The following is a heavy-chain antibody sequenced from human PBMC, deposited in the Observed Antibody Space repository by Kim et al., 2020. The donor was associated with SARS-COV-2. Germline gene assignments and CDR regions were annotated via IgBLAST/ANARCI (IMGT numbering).Heavy chain of an antibody. D-gene: IGHD5-12*01. Sequence: GGSLRLSCAASGFTFSSYSMNWVRQAPGKGLEWVSSISSSSSYIYYADSVKGRFTISRDNAKNSLYLQMNSLRAEDTAVYYCARDGVDMDVVADFDYWGQGTLVTVSS. CDR2: ISSSSSYI. CDR1: GFTFSSYS. V-gene: IGHV3-21*01. J-gene: IGHJ4*02. CDR3: ARDGVDMDVVADFDY.